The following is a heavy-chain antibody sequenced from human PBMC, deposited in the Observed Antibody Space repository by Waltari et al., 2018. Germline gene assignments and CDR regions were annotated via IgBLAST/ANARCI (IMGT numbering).Heavy chain of an antibody. CDR2: IYYSGNT. J-gene: IGHJ5*02. Sequence: QVQLQESGPGLVKPSETLSLTCAVSGYSINSGYYWGWIRQPPGTGLEWIGSIYYSGNTYDNPSLKSRVTISVDTSKNQFSLKLSSVTAADTAVYFCTRGPNIVVVPAAMAWFDPWGQGTLVTVSS. CDR3: TRGPNIVVVPAAMAWFDP. D-gene: IGHD2-2*01. V-gene: IGHV4-38-2*01. CDR1: GYSINSGYY.